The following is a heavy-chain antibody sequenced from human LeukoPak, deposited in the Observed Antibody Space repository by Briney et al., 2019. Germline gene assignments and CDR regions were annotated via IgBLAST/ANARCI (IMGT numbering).Heavy chain of an antibody. D-gene: IGHD6-19*01. J-gene: IGHJ4*02. Sequence: GGSLRLSCAASGFSFSLYAMNWVRQAPGRGLEWVSTIIETGASPYYADSVRGRFTVSRDSSKNMFYLQMNSLRAEDTAIYYCARRGAGSGGLDYWGQGTLVTVSS. V-gene: IGHV3-23*01. CDR2: IIETGASP. CDR3: ARRGAGSGGLDY. CDR1: GFSFSLYA.